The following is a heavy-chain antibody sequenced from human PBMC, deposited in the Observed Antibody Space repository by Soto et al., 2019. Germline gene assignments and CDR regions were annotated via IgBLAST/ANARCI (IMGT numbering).Heavy chain of an antibody. V-gene: IGHV4-30-4*01. CDR2: IYSSGST. J-gene: IGHJ6*02. D-gene: IGHD3-10*01. Sequence: QVQLQESGPGLVKPSQTLSLTCTVSGGSISSGDYYWSWIRQPPGKGLEWIGYIYSSGSTYYNPSINSRVTISVDTDKSQFALQLSSVTAADTAVYYGARWAAMVRGVIDSYYYGRDVWGQGTTVTVSS. CDR3: ARWAAMVRGVIDSYYYGRDV. CDR1: GGSISSGDYY.